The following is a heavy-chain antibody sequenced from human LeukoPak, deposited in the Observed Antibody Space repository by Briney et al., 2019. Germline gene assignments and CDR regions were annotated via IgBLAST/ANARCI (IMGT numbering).Heavy chain of an antibody. CDR2: ISGSGGST. CDR1: GFTFNSYA. J-gene: IGHJ4*02. CDR3: AKDGSSRSSFKVVNGWFDY. D-gene: IGHD3-22*01. Sequence: GGSLRLSCAASGFTFNSYAMSWVRQAPGKGLEWVSAISGSGGSTYYADSVKGRFTISRDNSKNTLYLQMNSLRAEDTAVYYCAKDGSSRSSFKVVNGWFDYWGQGTLVTVSS. V-gene: IGHV3-23*01.